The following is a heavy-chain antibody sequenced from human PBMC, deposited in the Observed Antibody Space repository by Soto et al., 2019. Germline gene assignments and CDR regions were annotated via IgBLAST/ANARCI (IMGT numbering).Heavy chain of an antibody. CDR3: ARGGTVTTDAFDI. J-gene: IGHJ3*02. Sequence: QVQLQESGPGLVKPSETLSLTCTVSGGSISSYYWSWIRQPPGKGLEWIGYIYYSGSTNYNPSLKSRVTISVDTSKNQCSLKLSSVTAADTAVYYCARGGTVTTDAFDIWGQGTMVTVSS. D-gene: IGHD4-17*01. CDR1: GGSISSYY. CDR2: IYYSGST. V-gene: IGHV4-59*01.